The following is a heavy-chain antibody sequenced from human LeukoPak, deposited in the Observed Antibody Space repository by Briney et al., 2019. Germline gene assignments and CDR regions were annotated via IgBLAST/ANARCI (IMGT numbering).Heavy chain of an antibody. CDR2: INPSGGST. Sequence: ASVKVSCKASGYTFTSYYMHWVRQAPGQGLEWMGIINPSGGSTSYAQKFQGRVTMTRDTSTSTVYMELSSLRSEDTAVYYCASHRRMITFGGVIELYYYGMDVWGQGTTVTVSS. CDR3: ASHRRMITFGGVIELYYYGMDV. D-gene: IGHD3-16*02. CDR1: GYTFTSYY. J-gene: IGHJ6*02. V-gene: IGHV1-46*01.